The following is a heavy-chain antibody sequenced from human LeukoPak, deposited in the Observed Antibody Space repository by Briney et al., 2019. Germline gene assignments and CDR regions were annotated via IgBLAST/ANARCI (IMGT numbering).Heavy chain of an antibody. J-gene: IGHJ6*03. V-gene: IGHV1-2*02. CDR2: INPNSGGT. Sequence: ASVKVSCKASGYTFTGYYMHWVRQAPGQGLEWMGWINPNSGGTNYAQKFQGRVTMTRDTSISTAYMELRSLRSDDTAVYYCARTPYYYDILTGYLPPYYYYMDVWGKGTTVTISS. CDR1: GYTFTGYY. D-gene: IGHD3-9*01. CDR3: ARTPYYYDILTGYLPPYYYYMDV.